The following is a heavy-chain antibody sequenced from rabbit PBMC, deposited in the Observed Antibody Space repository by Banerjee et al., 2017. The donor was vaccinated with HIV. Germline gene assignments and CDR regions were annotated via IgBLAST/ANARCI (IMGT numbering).Heavy chain of an antibody. V-gene: IGHV1S45*01. CDR1: GFSFSNKAV. CDR3: ARGLYLRTRINL. D-gene: IGHD1-1*01. CDR2: IAGSSSGFT. J-gene: IGHJ4*01. Sequence: QQRLVESGGGLVKPGASLTLTCKASGFSFSNKAVMCWVRQAPGKGLEWISCIAGSSSGFTYSATWAKGRFTGSKTSSTTVTLQMTSLTAADTATYFCARGLYLRTRINLWGPGTLVTVS.